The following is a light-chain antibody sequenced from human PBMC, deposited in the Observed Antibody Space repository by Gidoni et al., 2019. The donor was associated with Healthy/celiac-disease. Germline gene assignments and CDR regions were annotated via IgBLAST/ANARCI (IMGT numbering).Light chain of an antibody. Sequence: IVLTQSTGTMSLSPGERATLSCRASQSVSSSYLAWYQQKPGQAPRLHIYGASSRATGIPDRFSGSGSGTDFTLTISRLEPEDFAVYYCQQYGSSPPYTFGQGTKLEIK. V-gene: IGKV3-20*01. CDR3: QQYGSSPPYT. CDR2: GAS. CDR1: QSVSSSY. J-gene: IGKJ2*01.